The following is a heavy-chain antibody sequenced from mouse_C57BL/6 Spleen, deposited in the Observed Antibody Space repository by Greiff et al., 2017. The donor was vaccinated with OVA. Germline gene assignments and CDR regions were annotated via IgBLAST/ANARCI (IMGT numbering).Heavy chain of an antibody. Sequence: VQLQQSGPELVKPGASVKISCKASGYAFSSSWMNWVKQRPGKGLEWIGRIYPGDGDTNYNGKFKGKATLTADKSSSTAYMQLSSLTSEDSAVYFCAVSGNYFDYWGQGTTLTVSS. J-gene: IGHJ2*01. CDR1: GYAFSSSW. CDR3: AVSGNYFDY. CDR2: IYPGDGDT. D-gene: IGHD3-2*02. V-gene: IGHV1-82*01.